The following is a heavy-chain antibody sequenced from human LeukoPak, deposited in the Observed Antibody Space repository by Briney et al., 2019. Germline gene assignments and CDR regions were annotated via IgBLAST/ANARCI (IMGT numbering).Heavy chain of an antibody. Sequence: GASVKVSCKASGGTFSSYTISWVRQAPGQGLEWMGRIIPILGIANYARKFQGRVTITADKSTSTGYMELSSLRSEDTAVYYCARDPCGGDCYLNWFDPWGQGTLVTVSS. V-gene: IGHV1-69*04. CDR3: ARDPCGGDCYLNWFDP. J-gene: IGHJ5*02. CDR1: GGTFSSYT. D-gene: IGHD2-21*02. CDR2: IIPILGIA.